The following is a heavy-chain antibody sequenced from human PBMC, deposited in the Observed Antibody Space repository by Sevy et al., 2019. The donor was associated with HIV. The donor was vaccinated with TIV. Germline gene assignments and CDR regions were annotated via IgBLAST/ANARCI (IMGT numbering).Heavy chain of an antibody. CDR1: GYTFTSYA. J-gene: IGHJ6*02. CDR3: ARETIGSGSYYLYYYYGMDV. Sequence: ASVNVSCKASGYTFTSYAMHWVRQAPGQRLEWMGWINAGNGNTKYSQKFQGRVTITRDTSASTAYMELSSLRSEDTAVYYCARETIGSGSYYLYYYYGMDVWGQGTTVTVSS. V-gene: IGHV1-3*01. D-gene: IGHD3-10*01. CDR2: INAGNGNT.